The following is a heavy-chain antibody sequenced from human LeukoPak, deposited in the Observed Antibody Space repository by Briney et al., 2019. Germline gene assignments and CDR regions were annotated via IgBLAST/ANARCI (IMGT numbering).Heavy chain of an antibody. D-gene: IGHD3-10*01. V-gene: IGHV4-59*01. CDR2: IHYTGST. CDR3: ARGGYYGSGNDFRFDP. Sequence: PSETLSLTCTVSGGSISSYYWSWIRQSPGKGLECIGYIHYTGSTNYNPSLKSRVTISVETSKNQFSLKLKSVTAADTAVYYCARGGYYGSGNDFRFDPWGQGTLVTVSS. J-gene: IGHJ5*02. CDR1: GGSISSYY.